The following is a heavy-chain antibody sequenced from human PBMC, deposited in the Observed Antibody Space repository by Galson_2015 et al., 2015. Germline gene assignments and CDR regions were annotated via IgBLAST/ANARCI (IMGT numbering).Heavy chain of an antibody. Sequence: SVKVACKASGGTFSSYAISWVRQAPGQGLEWIGGSIPIFGKAKYAQEFQGRVTITADESAITAYIELSSLRSEYTAVYFCARDIMSDYVVSYDFVYWVQGTLVTVSS. V-gene: IGHV1-69*13. CDR3: ARDIMSDYVVSYDFVY. D-gene: IGHD3-16*01. CDR2: SIPIFGKA. CDR1: GGTFSSYA. J-gene: IGHJ4*02.